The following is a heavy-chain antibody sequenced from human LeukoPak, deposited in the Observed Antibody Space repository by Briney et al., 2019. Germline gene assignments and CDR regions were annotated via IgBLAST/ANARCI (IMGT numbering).Heavy chain of an antibody. Sequence: GGSLRLSCAASGFTFSDYSFNWVRQAPGKGLEWVSYISTGSSSKYYADSVKGRFAISRDNAKKSLYLQMNSVRAEDTAVYYCARDKVAGSGGIDYWGKGTLVTVSS. CDR1: GFTFSDYS. CDR3: ARDKVAGSGGIDY. J-gene: IGHJ4*02. D-gene: IGHD6-19*01. CDR2: ISTGSSSK. V-gene: IGHV3-48*04.